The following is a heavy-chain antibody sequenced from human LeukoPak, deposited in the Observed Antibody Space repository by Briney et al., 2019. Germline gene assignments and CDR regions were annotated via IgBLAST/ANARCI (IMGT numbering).Heavy chain of an antibody. V-gene: IGHV1-69*01. J-gene: IGHJ6*02. CDR2: IIPIFGTA. CDR3: ARTDNRGNSPVDV. Sequence: IIPIFGTANYAQKFQGRVTITADESTSTAYMELSSLRSEDTAVYYCARTDNRGNSPVDVWGQGTTVTVSS. D-gene: IGHD7-27*01.